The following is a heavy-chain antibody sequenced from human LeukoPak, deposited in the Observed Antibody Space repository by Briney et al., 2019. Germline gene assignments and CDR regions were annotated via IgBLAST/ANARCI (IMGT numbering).Heavy chain of an antibody. CDR2: ISYDGSNK. J-gene: IGHJ3*02. V-gene: IGHV3-30*04. Sequence: GGSLRLSCAASGFTFSSYAMHWVRQAPGKGLEWVAVISYDGSNKYYADSVKGRFTISRDNSKNTLYLQMNSLRAEDTAVYYCARDDGIGELWIHAFDIWGQGTMVTVSS. CDR1: GFTFSSYA. CDR3: ARDDGIGELWIHAFDI. D-gene: IGHD3-10*01.